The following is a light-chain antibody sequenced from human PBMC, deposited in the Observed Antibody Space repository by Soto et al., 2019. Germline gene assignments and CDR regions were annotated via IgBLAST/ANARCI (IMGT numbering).Light chain of an antibody. V-gene: IGKV3-11*01. CDR2: DAS. CDR3: QQRSDWPST. J-gene: IGKJ4*01. CDR1: QSVSSY. Sequence: EIVLTQSPATLSLSPGERATLSCRASQSVSSYLAWYQTKPGHAPRLLIYDASNRATGIPARFSGSGSGTDFTLTISSLDPEDFAGYYCQQRSDWPSTCGEGTSVEIK.